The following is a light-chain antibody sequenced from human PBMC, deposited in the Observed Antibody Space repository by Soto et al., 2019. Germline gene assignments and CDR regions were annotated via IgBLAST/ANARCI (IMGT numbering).Light chain of an antibody. CDR2: GAS. CDR1: QSVSSSY. Sequence: EIVLAQSPGTLSLSPGERATLSCRASQSVSSSYLAWYQHKPGQAPRLLIYGASSRATGIPDRFSGSGSGTDFTLTISRLEPEDFAVYYCQQYNNWPVFGGGTKV. CDR3: QQYNNWPV. V-gene: IGKV3-20*01. J-gene: IGKJ4*01.